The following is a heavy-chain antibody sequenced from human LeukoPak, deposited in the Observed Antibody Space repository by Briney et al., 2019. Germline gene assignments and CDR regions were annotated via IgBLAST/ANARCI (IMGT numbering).Heavy chain of an antibody. J-gene: IGHJ3*02. CDR2: ISWNSGSI. CDR3: GRRYSSSAGGAFDI. Sequence: PGGSLRLSCAASGFTFDDYAMHWVRQVPGKGLEWVSGISWNSGSIGYADSVKGRFTISRDNAKNSLYLRMNSLRAEDTALYYCGRRYSSSAGGAFDIWGQGTMVTVSS. V-gene: IGHV3-9*01. D-gene: IGHD6-13*01. CDR1: GFTFDDYA.